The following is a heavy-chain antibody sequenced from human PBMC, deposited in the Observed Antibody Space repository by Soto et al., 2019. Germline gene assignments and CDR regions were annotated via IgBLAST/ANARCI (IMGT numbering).Heavy chain of an antibody. V-gene: IGHV5-51*07. CDR2: IYPGDSDT. Sequence: VASVKSSENRRVWRYTISLMASFHQTPGKGLEWMGIIYPGDSDTRYSPSFQGQVTISVDKSISTAYLQWSSLKASDTAIYYCTRGGGDDSGGNHHWGQGTPVTVSS. J-gene: IGHJ5*02. CDR1: VWRYTISL. D-gene: IGHD4-17*01. CDR3: TRGGGDDSGGNHH.